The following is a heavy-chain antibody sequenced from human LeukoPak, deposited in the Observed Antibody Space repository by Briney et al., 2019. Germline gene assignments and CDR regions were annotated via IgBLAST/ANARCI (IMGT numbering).Heavy chain of an antibody. V-gene: IGHV4-34*01. CDR3: ARYYDGSGSYDY. CDR2: INHSGST. J-gene: IGHJ4*02. Sequence: PSETLSLTCAVYGGSFSAYYWSWIRQPPGEGLEWIGEINHSGSTYYNPSLKSRVTISVDTSKNQFSLKLSSVTAADTAVYYCARYYDGSGSYDYWGQGTLVTVSS. D-gene: IGHD3-10*01. CDR1: GGSFSAYY.